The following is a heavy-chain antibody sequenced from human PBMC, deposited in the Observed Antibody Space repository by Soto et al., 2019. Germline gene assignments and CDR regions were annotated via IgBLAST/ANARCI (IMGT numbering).Heavy chain of an antibody. CDR2: IYWDDDK. D-gene: IGHD5-12*01. CDR3: AHTFIVATLDDAFDI. J-gene: IGHJ3*02. Sequence: GPMLVNPTQTLTLTCTCSGFSLSTSGVGVGWIRQPPGKALEWLALIYWDDDKRYSPSLKSRLTITKDTSKNQVVLTMTNMDPVDTATYYCAHTFIVATLDDAFDIWGQGTMVTVSS. CDR1: GFSLSTSGVG. V-gene: IGHV2-5*02.